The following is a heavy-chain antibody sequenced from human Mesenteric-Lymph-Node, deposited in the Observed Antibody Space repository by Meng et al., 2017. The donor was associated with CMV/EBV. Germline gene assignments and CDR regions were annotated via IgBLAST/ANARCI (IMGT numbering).Heavy chain of an antibody. Sequence: SYGMHWVRQAPGKGLEWVAVIWYDGSNKYYADSVKGRFTISRDNSKNTLYLQMNSLRAEDTAVYYCARVMYYDFWSGYSGRHYFDYWGQGTPVTVSS. CDR2: IWYDGSNK. D-gene: IGHD3-3*01. CDR3: ARVMYYDFWSGYSGRHYFDY. V-gene: IGHV3-33*01. J-gene: IGHJ4*02. CDR1: SYG.